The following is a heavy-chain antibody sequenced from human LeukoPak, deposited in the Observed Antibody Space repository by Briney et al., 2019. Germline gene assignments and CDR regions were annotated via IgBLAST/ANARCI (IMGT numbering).Heavy chain of an antibody. CDR3: AKVRNKYDASPIDY. V-gene: IGHV3-43*02. D-gene: IGHD3-3*01. CDR1: GFTFSNYV. Sequence: PGGSLRLSCAASGFTFSNYVMSWVRQAPGKGLEWVSLISGDGGSTYYADSVKGRFTISRDNSKNSLYLQMNSLRTEDTALYYCAKVRNKYDASPIDYWGQGTLVTVSS. J-gene: IGHJ4*02. CDR2: ISGDGGST.